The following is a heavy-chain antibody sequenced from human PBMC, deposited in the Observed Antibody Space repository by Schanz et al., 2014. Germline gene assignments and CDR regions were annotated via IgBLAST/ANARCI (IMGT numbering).Heavy chain of an antibody. D-gene: IGHD2-21*01. CDR3: ARDLEGYDGGGGGFDP. CDR2: ISNDGSIK. J-gene: IGHJ5*02. CDR1: GFIFSSYG. V-gene: IGHV3-30*06. Sequence: QVQLVESGGGVVQPGRSLRLSCAASGFIFSSYGLHWVRQAPGKGLEWVALISNDGSIKYYADSVEGRFTISRDNSRNTLYLQMNSLRTEDTAVYYCARDLEGYDGGGGGFDPWGQGTLVTVSS.